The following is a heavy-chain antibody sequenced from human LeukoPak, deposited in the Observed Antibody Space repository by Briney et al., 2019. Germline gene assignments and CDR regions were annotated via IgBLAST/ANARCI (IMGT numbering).Heavy chain of an antibody. CDR2: LNTGVNST. CDR1: GFNFSNYW. J-gene: IGHJ4*02. CDR3: TREGAYELGTYGAGDY. Sequence: GGSLRLSCTASGFNFSNYWMHWGRQAPGKGVVWVSRLNTGVNSTFYAHSVKGRFIISRDNAKSTLYLQMYSLRADDTGVYYCTREGAYELGTYGAGDYWGQGTLVTVSS. D-gene: IGHD3/OR15-3a*01. V-gene: IGHV3-74*01.